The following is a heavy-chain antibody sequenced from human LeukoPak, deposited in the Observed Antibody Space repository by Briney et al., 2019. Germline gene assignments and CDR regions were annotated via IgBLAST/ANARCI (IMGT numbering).Heavy chain of an antibody. J-gene: IGHJ4*02. D-gene: IGHD6-19*01. V-gene: IGHV2-70*04. CDR1: GFSLSTSGMR. CDR3: ARAYSSGWPFNFDY. CDR2: IDWDDDK. Sequence: ESGPALVKPTQTLTLTCTFSGFSLSTSGMRVRWIRQPPGKALEWLARIDWDDDKFYSTSLKTRLTISKDTSKNQVVLTMTNMDPVDTATYYCARAYSSGWPFNFDYWGQGTLVTVSS.